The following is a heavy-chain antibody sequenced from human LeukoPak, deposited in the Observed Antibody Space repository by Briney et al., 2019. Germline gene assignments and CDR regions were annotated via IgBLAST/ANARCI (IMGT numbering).Heavy chain of an antibody. CDR1: GYTFTNYD. CDR3: ARGRSPGTSMEYYYYMDV. CDR2: MNPNSGTT. Sequence: ASVKVSCKASGYTFTNYDINWVRQAPGQGLEWMEWMNPNSGTTGCAQRFLGRVTITSNTSISTTYMELSSLRSEDTAVYYCARGRSPGTSMEYYYYMDVWGKGTTVTVSS. V-gene: IGHV1-8*01. D-gene: IGHD1-1*01. J-gene: IGHJ6*03.